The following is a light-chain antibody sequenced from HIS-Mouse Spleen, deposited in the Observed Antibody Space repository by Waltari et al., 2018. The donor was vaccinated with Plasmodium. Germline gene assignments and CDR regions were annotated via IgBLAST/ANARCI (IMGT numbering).Light chain of an antibody. CDR1: ALPKKY. CDR3: YSTDSSGNHRV. Sequence: SYELTQPPSVSVSPGQTARITCSGDALPKKYAYWYQQKSGQAPGLVIQEDSKRPSGIPERFSGASSGTMATLTISVAQVEDEADYYCYSTDSSGNHRVFGGGTKLTVL. J-gene: IGLJ3*02. CDR2: EDS. V-gene: IGLV3-10*01.